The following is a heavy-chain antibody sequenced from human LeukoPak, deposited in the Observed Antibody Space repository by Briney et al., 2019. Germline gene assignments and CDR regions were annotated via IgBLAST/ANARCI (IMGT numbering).Heavy chain of an antibody. D-gene: IGHD6-6*01. CDR1: GFTFDDYA. V-gene: IGHV3-9*01. CDR3: AAEYSSSSGFGWFDP. J-gene: IGHJ5*02. CDR2: ISWNSGSI. Sequence: PGGSLRLSCAASGFTFDDYAMHWVRQAPGQRLKWVSGISWNSGSIGYADSVKGRFTISRDNAKNSLYLQMNSLRAEDTALYYCAAEYSSSSGFGWFDPWGQGTLVTVSS.